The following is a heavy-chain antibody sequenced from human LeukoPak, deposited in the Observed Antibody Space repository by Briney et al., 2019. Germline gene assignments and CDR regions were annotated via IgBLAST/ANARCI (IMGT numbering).Heavy chain of an antibody. Sequence: ASVKVSCKASGYTFTGYYMHRVRQAPGQGLEWMGWINPNCGGTNYAQKFQGRVTMTRDTSISTAYMELSRLRSDDTAVYYCARGGWGYCSSTSCYAGPRYWGQGTLVTVSS. CDR3: ARGGWGYCSSTSCYAGPRY. CDR1: GYTFTGYY. V-gene: IGHV1-2*02. CDR2: INPNCGGT. J-gene: IGHJ4*02. D-gene: IGHD2-2*01.